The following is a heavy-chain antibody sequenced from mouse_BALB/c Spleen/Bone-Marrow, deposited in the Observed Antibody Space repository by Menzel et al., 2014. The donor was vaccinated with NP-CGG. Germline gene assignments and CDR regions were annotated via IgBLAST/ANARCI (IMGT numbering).Heavy chain of an antibody. Sequence: VAYISSGSSTIYYADTVKGRFTISRDNPKNTLFLQMTSLRSEDTAMYYCARSSYGYDRQAYFFDYWGQGTTLTVSS. CDR2: ISSGSSTI. CDR3: ARSSYGYDRQAYFFDY. D-gene: IGHD2-2*01. J-gene: IGHJ2*01. V-gene: IGHV5-17*02.